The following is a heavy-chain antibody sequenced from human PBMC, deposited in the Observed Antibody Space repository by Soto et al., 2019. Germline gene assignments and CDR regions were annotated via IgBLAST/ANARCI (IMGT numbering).Heavy chain of an antibody. CDR1: GFSFNTYS. CDR3: ASAMSSGGATTNGDY. D-gene: IGHD1-26*01. CDR2: INSDGSVT. Sequence: EVQLVESGGRLVQPGGSLRLSCAASGFSFNTYSLHWVRQAPGKGPVWVSRINSDGSVTDYAGSVKGRFTISRDNATNTLDLQMNSLGAEDTAVYDCASAMSSGGATTNGDYWGQGTLVTVSS. V-gene: IGHV3-74*01. J-gene: IGHJ4*02.